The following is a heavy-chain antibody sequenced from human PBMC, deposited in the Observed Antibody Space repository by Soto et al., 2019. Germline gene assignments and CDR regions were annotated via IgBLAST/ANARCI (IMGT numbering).Heavy chain of an antibody. CDR2: ISGSGDST. V-gene: IGHV3-23*01. Sequence: GGSLRLSRPASGFTFSSYSMSWVRQAPGKGLEWVSAISGSGDSTYDADSVKGRFTISRDNSKNTLYLQMNSLRAEDTAVYYCAKGIYSYGYNSFDYWSQGTLVTVSS. CDR3: AKGIYSYGYNSFDY. D-gene: IGHD5-18*01. CDR1: GFTFSSYS. J-gene: IGHJ4*02.